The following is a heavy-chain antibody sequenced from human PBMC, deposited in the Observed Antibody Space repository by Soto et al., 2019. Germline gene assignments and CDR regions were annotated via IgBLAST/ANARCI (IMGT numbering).Heavy chain of an antibody. CDR1: GFTFSNYG. CDR3: AKDLHRGYCDDGDGLDV. D-gene: IGHD5-12*01. J-gene: IGHJ6*01. V-gene: IGHV3-30*18. Sequence: QVQLVESGGGVVQPGRSLRLSCAASGFTFSNYGMHWVRQAPGKGLEWVAVISYDGSKKYYADSVKGRFSISRDPSKNSLYLQMNNLRAEETDKYYCAKDLHRGYCDDGDGLDVWGQGTTVAVSS. CDR2: ISYDGSKK.